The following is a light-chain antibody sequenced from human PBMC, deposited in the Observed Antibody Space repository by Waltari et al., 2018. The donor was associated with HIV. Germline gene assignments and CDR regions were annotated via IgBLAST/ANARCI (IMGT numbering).Light chain of an antibody. Sequence: QSVVTQPPSASGTPSCSGRDSNIGSNYVYWYQDLPGTAPKLLIYKNNQRSSGVPDRFSGSKSDTSASLAISGLRSEDEADYYCASWDDNLNSWVFGGGTKLTVL. CDR3: ASWDDNLNSWV. V-gene: IGLV1-47*01. J-gene: IGLJ3*02. CDR2: KNN. CDR1: DSNIGSNY.